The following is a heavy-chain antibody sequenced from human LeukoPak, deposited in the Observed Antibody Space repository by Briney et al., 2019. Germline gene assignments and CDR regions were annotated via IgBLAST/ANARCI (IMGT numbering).Heavy chain of an antibody. CDR2: INHSGST. J-gene: IGHJ6*02. D-gene: IGHD6-13*01. Sequence: GSLRLSCVASGFAFNTYVMSWVRQDPGKGLEWIGEINHSGSTNYNPSLKSRVTISVDTSKNQFSLKLSSVTAADTAVYYCARGPRNRYSSSWYELYYYYGMDVWGQGTTVTVSS. V-gene: IGHV4-34*01. CDR1: GFAFNTYV. CDR3: ARGPRNRYSSSWYELYYYYGMDV.